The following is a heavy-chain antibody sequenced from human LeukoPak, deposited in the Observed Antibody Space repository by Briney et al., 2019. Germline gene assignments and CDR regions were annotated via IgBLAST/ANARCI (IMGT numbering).Heavy chain of an antibody. V-gene: IGHV3-64*02. Sequence: GGSLRLSCEASGFTFSIYAMHWVRQAPGKGLEYLSSISNDGGGTFYADSVKGRFTISRDNSKNTLYLQMGSLRADDTAVYFCTRPRTPYTSGWYGGVFEFWGQGTLVTVSS. CDR2: ISNDGGGT. D-gene: IGHD6-19*01. CDR3: TRPRTPYTSGWYGGVFEF. J-gene: IGHJ4*02. CDR1: GFTFSIYA.